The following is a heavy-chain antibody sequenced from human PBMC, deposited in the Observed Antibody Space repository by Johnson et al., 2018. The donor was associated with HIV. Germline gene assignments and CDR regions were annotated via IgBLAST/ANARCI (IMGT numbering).Heavy chain of an antibody. J-gene: IGHJ3*01. Sequence: VQLVESGGDLVKPGGSLRVSCAASGFTFSNAWMSWVRQAPGKGLEWVGRIKSKTDGETTDYAAPVKGRFTTSRDDSKNTLYLQMNSLKTEDTAMYYCTTDPWWNGYHAFDVWGQGTMVTVSS. CDR2: IKSKTDGETT. CDR3: TTDPWWNGYHAFDV. CDR1: GFTFSNAW. V-gene: IGHV3-15*01. D-gene: IGHD1-1*01.